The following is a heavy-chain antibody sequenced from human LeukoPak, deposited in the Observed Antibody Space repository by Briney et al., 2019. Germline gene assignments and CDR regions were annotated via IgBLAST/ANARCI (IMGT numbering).Heavy chain of an antibody. J-gene: IGHJ4*02. D-gene: IGHD3-10*01. CDR1: GFTFSSYA. CDR2: ISGSGGST. V-gene: IGHV3-23*01. Sequence: GGSLRLSCAASGFTFSSYAVSWVRQAPGKGLEWVSAISGSGGSTYYADSVKGRFTISRDNSKNTLYLQMNSLRAEDTAVYYCAKVGARYGSGSYSFDYWGQGTLVTVSS. CDR3: AKVGARYGSGSYSFDY.